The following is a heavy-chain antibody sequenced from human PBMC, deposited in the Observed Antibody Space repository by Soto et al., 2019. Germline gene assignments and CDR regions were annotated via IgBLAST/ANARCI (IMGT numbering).Heavy chain of an antibody. Sequence: GSLRLSCAASGFTFSDYYMSWIRQAPGKGLEWVSYISSSSSYTNYADSVKGRFTISRDNAKNSLYLQMNSLRAEDTAVYYCARDLVRSGSDYWGQGTLVTVSS. CDR3: ARDLVRSGSDY. J-gene: IGHJ4*02. D-gene: IGHD3-3*01. CDR1: GFTFSDYY. V-gene: IGHV3-11*06. CDR2: ISSSSSYT.